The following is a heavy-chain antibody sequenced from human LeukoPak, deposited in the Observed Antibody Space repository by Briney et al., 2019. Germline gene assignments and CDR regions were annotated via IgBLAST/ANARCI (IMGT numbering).Heavy chain of an antibody. CDR2: INHTGTT. D-gene: IGHD5-18*01. CDR1: GGSFSSYY. Sequence: SETLSLTCAVYGGSFSSYYWNWIRQSPGKGLEWIGEINHTGTTNYNPSLKSPVTISVDTSKNQFSLRLSSVTAADTATYYCARSRRGGYGKPFDYWGQGTLVTVSS. V-gene: IGHV4-34*01. J-gene: IGHJ4*02. CDR3: ARSRRGGYGKPFDY.